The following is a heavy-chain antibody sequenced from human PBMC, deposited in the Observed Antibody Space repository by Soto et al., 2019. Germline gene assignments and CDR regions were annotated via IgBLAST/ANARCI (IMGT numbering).Heavy chain of an antibody. CDR1: GFTFSSYW. CDR2: IKQDGSEK. CDR3: ASGTSLGPFDY. Sequence: GGSLRLSCAASGFTFSSYWMIWVRQAPGKGLEWVANIKQDGSEKYYVDSVKGRFTISRDNAKNSLYLQMNSLRAEDTAVYYCASGTSLGPFDYWGQGTLVTVSS. V-gene: IGHV3-7*01. J-gene: IGHJ4*02. D-gene: IGHD1-1*01.